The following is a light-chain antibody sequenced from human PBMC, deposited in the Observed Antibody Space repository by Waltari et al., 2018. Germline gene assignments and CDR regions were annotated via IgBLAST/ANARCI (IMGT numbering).Light chain of an antibody. CDR3: SSFASNRDVL. Sequence: QSALTQPASVSGSPGQSITISCIGTSTDIGGYNYVSWYQQHPGKVPKPMFYYVSHRPPGVVNRCPASKSGTTASLTISGLLAEGEADYCCSSFASNRDVLFSGGTKLTVL. CDR2: YVS. CDR1: STDIGGYNY. V-gene: IGLV2-14*03. J-gene: IGLJ2*01.